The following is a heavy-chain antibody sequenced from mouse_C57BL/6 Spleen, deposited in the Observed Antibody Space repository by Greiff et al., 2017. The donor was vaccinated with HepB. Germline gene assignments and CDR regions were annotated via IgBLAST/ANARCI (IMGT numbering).Heavy chain of an antibody. CDR3: ARVTTVGGAMDY. J-gene: IGHJ4*01. CDR2: IWGVGST. CDR1: GFSLTSYG. Sequence: VKLMESGPGLVAPSQSLSITCTVSGFSLTSYGVDWVRQSPGKGLEWLGVIWGVGSTNYNSALKSRLSISKDNSKSQVFLKMNSLQTDDTAMYYCARVTTVGGAMDYWGQGTSVTVSS. V-gene: IGHV2-6*01. D-gene: IGHD1-1*01.